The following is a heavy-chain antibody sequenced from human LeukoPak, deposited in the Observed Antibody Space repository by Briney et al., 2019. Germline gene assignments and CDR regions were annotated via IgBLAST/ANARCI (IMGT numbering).Heavy chain of an antibody. Sequence: ASVKVSCKASGGTFSSYAISWVRQAPGQGLEWMGGIIPIFGTANYAQKFQGRVTITADESTSTAYMELSSPRSEDTAVYYCAREEVAPPYCSGGSAYPYYYYGMAVWAQGTTVTVPS. CDR2: IIPIFGTA. V-gene: IGHV1-69*13. D-gene: IGHD2-15*01. CDR1: GGTFSSYA. J-gene: IGHJ6*02. CDR3: AREEVAPPYCSGGSAYPYYYYGMAV.